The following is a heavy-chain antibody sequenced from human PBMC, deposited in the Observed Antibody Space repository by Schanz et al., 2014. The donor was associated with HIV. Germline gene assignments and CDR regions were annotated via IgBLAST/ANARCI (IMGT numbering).Heavy chain of an antibody. J-gene: IGHJ3*02. V-gene: IGHV3-7*01. CDR3: ARFANWAFDI. CDR2: IKQDGTEM. CDR1: GVTFSNYW. Sequence: EVQLVESGGGLVKPGGSLRLSCVASGVTFSNYWMTWVRHVSGKGLEWVANIKQDGTEMYYVDSVKGRFTISRDNSKNTVYLQMNSLRVEDTAVYYCARFANWAFDIWGQGTTVTVSS. D-gene: IGHD1-1*01.